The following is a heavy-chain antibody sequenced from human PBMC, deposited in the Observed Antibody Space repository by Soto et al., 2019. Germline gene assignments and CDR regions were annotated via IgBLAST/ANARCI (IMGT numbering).Heavy chain of an antibody. Sequence: GGSLRLSSAASGFTFSRYGMHWVRQAPGKGLEWVAVIWYDGSNKYYADSVKGRFTISRDNSKNTLYLQMNSLRAEDTAVYYCARALYCSSTSCYSPFYYYYYGMDVWGQGTTVTVSS. CDR1: GFTFSRYG. V-gene: IGHV3-33*01. D-gene: IGHD2-2*01. J-gene: IGHJ6*02. CDR2: IWYDGSNK. CDR3: ARALYCSSTSCYSPFYYYYYGMDV.